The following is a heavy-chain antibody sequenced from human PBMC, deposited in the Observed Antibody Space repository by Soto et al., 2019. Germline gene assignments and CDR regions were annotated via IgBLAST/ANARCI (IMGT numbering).Heavy chain of an antibody. CDR1: GFTFSSYA. CDR3: AKDSYSSGSVGWFDP. V-gene: IGHV3-23*01. J-gene: IGHJ5*02. D-gene: IGHD6-19*01. CDR2: ISGSGGST. Sequence: GGSLRLSCAASGFTFSSYAMSWVRQAPGKGLEWVSAISGSGGSTYYADSVKGRFTISRDNSKNTLYLQMNSLRAEDTAVYYCAKDSYSSGSVGWFDPWGQGTLVTVSS.